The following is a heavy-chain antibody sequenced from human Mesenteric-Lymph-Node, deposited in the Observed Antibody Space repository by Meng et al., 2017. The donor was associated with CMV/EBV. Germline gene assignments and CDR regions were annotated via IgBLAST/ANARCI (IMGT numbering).Heavy chain of an antibody. V-gene: IGHV1-46*01. J-gene: IGHJ4*02. Sequence: SGDTFTNYSFHWVRQVPGQGLEWMGLINPRGDSTSHAQKFQGRVTMTRDTSTSTVYMELSSLRSEDTAMYYCVRGGRDGYNYVLDYWGQGTLVTVSS. D-gene: IGHD5-24*01. CDR3: VRGGRDGYNYVLDY. CDR1: GDTFTNYS. CDR2: INPRGDST.